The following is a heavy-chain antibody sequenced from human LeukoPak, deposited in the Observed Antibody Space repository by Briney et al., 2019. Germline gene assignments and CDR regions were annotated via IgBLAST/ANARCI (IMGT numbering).Heavy chain of an antibody. CDR3: TRDHVGATVEFDS. D-gene: IGHD1-26*01. CDR1: GFTFSSYS. CDR2: ICSSSSTI. J-gene: IGHJ6*04. V-gene: IGHV3-48*04. Sequence: GGSLRLSCAASGFTFSSYSMNWVRQAPGKGLEWVAYICSSSSTIYYADSVKGRFTISRDNAKNSLYLQIDSLRAEDTAVYYCTRDHVGATVEFDSWGKGTTVTVSS.